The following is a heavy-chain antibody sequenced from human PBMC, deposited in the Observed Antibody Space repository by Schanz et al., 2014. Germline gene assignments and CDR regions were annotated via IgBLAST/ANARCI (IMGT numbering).Heavy chain of an antibody. Sequence: EVQVVESGGGLVQPGGSLRLSCAVSGFTVSANYMIWVRQPPGRGLEWVSGITRQGTTYYGDFVRGRFSISRDLSSNTLYLQMNSLRADDSAIYYCAKDHPSSGWPAFDVWGQGTQVTVSS. CDR3: AKDHPSSGWPAFDV. V-gene: IGHV3-53*01. CDR2: ITRQGTT. D-gene: IGHD6-19*01. J-gene: IGHJ4*02. CDR1: GFTVSANY.